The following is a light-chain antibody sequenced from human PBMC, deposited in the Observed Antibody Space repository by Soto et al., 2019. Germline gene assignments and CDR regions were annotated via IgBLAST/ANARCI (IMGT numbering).Light chain of an antibody. CDR1: QGIKKY. CDR3: QKYDTVPWA. Sequence: DIQMTQSPSSLSASLGDRVTITCRASQGIKKYVAWYQQKPGKVLKLLIYAASSLQSGVPSRFSGSGSGTDFTLTISSLQPEDVATYYCQKYDTVPWAFGQGTKVDIK. CDR2: AAS. J-gene: IGKJ1*01. V-gene: IGKV1-27*01.